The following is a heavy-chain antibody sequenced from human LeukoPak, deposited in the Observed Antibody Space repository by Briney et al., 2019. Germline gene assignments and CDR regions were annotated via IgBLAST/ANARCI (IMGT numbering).Heavy chain of an antibody. V-gene: IGHV3-30*04. CDR2: ISYDGTNE. D-gene: IGHD1-26*01. Sequence: GSLRLSCAASGFTFGSYAIHWVRQAPGKGLEWMAVISYDGTNEYYADSVKGRFTIPRDNSKNTLYLQMNSLRAEDTAVYYCASGAGGWELLTKSTFDYWGQGTLVTVSS. J-gene: IGHJ4*02. CDR1: GFTFGSYA. CDR3: ASGAGGWELLTKSTFDY.